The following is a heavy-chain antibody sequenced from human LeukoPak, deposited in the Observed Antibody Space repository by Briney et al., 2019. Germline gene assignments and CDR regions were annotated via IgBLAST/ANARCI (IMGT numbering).Heavy chain of an antibody. CDR3: ARQRITMILDPHFDI. CDR2: VHYTGNT. D-gene: IGHD3-22*01. V-gene: IGHV4-59*08. Sequence: ASETLSLTCTVSGGSVNSYYWSWIRQPPGKGLVWIGYVHYTGNTNYSPTFKSRVTISVDTSKNQFSLKLSSVTAADTAVYYCARQRITMILDPHFDIWGQGTMVTVSS. J-gene: IGHJ3*02. CDR1: GGSVNSYY.